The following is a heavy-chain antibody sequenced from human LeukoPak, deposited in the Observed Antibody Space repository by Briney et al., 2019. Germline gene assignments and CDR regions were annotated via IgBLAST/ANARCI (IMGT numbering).Heavy chain of an antibody. V-gene: IGHV3-21*01. D-gene: IGHD2-2*01. Sequence: PGGSLSLSCAVSGFPFSRYGMNWVRQAPGKGLEWVSVISGGSSSTFYADSVKGRFTISRDNAKSSLYLQMNSLRAEDTAVYYCARNTPSLTTCGMDVWGQGTKVTVSS. CDR3: ARNTPSLTTCGMDV. CDR1: GFPFSRYG. J-gene: IGHJ6*02. CDR2: ISGGSSST.